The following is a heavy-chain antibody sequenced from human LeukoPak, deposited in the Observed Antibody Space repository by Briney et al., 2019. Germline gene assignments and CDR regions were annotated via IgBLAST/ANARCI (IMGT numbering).Heavy chain of an antibody. Sequence: PGGSLRLSCATSGFTFSSYTMNWVRQAPGKGLEWVSSITRTSNFIYYADSVKGRFTISRDNAKSSLYLQMNSLRAEDTAVYFCARDTGSSYLSSFDFWGQGTLVTVSS. CDR1: GFTFSSYT. J-gene: IGHJ4*02. CDR2: ITRTSNFI. V-gene: IGHV3-21*01. D-gene: IGHD6-6*01. CDR3: ARDTGSSYLSSFDF.